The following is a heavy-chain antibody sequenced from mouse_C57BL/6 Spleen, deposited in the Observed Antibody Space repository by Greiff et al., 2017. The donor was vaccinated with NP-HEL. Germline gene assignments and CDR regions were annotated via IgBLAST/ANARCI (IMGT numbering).Heavy chain of an antibody. CDR3: ARSFYYSGAMDY. J-gene: IGHJ4*01. CDR2: INPGSGGT. D-gene: IGHD2-12*01. V-gene: IGHV1-54*01. CDR1: GYAFTNYL. Sequence: QVQLQQSGAELVRPGTSVKVSCKASGYAFTNYLIEWVKQRPGQGLEWIGVINPGSGGTNYNEKFKGKATLTADKSSSTAYMQLSSLTSEDSAVYFWARSFYYSGAMDYWGQGTSVTVSS.